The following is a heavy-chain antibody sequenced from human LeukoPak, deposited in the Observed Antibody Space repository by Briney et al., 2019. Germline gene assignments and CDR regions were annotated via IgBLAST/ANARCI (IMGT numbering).Heavy chain of an antibody. Sequence: GGSLRLSCAASGFTFSDYYMSWIRQAPGKGLEWVSYISSSSSTIYYADSVKGRFTISRDNAKNSLYLQMNSLRAEDTAVYYCHPVATAYDAFDIWGQGTMVTVSS. J-gene: IGHJ3*02. CDR3: HPVATAYDAFDI. V-gene: IGHV3-11*04. D-gene: IGHD5-12*01. CDR2: ISSSSSTI. CDR1: GFTFSDYY.